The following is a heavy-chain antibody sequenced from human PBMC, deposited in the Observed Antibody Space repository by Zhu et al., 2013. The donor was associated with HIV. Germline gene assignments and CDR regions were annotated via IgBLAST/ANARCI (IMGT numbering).Heavy chain of an antibody. Sequence: VQLVESGGGLVRPGGSLRLSCAASGFTFSTYTMNWVRQAPGKGLEWISYISSSGDTIHYADSVKGRFTASRDNAKNSLYLQMNSLGVEDTAVYYCARDAHGAGQRFQYWGQGTLVTVSS. V-gene: IGHV3-21*05. J-gene: IGHJ1*01. CDR1: GFTFSTYT. CDR2: ISSSGDTI. CDR3: ARDAHGAGQRFQY.